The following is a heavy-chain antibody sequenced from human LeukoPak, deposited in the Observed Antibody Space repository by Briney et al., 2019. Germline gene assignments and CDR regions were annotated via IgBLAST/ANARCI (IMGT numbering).Heavy chain of an antibody. CDR2: IKSKTDGGTT. Sequence: GGSLRLSCAASGFTFSNAWMSWVRQAPGKGLEWVGRIKSKTDGGTTDYAAPVKGRFTISRDDSKNTLYLQMNSLKTEDTAVYYCTTDHGFVVVPAANLDVDYWGQGTLVTVSS. CDR3: TTDHGFVVVPAANLDVDY. V-gene: IGHV3-15*01. CDR1: GFTFSNAW. J-gene: IGHJ4*02. D-gene: IGHD2-2*01.